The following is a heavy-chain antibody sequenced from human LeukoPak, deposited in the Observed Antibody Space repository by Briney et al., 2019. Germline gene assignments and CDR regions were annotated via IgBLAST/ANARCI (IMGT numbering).Heavy chain of an antibody. CDR2: IRGNAGTT. CDR1: GFIFSNYG. CDR3: AKGHGDSSGYYYFDS. D-gene: IGHD3-22*01. J-gene: IGHJ4*02. V-gene: IGHV3-23*01. Sequence: GGSLRLSCAASGFIFSNYGMSWVRQAPGKGLEWVSAIRGNAGTTYYADSVKGRFTIFRDNSKNMLNLQMNSLRVEDTAVYYCAKGHGDSSGYYYFDSWGQGTLVTASS.